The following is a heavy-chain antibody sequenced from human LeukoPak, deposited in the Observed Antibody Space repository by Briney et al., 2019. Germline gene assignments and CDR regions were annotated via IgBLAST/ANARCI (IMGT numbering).Heavy chain of an antibody. CDR2: ISSSSTYI. D-gene: IGHD3-10*02. CDR3: AREFSVLGNFDY. CDR1: GFTFSSHT. V-gene: IGHV3-21*01. J-gene: IGHJ4*02. Sequence: GGSLSLSCADSGFTFSSHTMNWVRQAPGKGLEWVSSISSSSTYIYYADSVKGRFTISRDNAKNSLYLQMNSLRAEDTAVYYCAREFSVLGNFDYWGQGTMFTVSS.